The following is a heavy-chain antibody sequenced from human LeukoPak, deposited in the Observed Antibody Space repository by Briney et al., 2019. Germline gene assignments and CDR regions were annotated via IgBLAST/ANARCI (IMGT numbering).Heavy chain of an antibody. D-gene: IGHD3-16*02. J-gene: IGHJ4*02. Sequence: GASVKVSCKASGYTFTGYYMHWVRQAPGQGLEWMGRINPNSGGTNYAQKFQGRVTMTEDTSTDTAYMELSSLRSEDTAVYYCATGTFARLRLGELSFDYWGQGTLVTVSS. CDR1: GYTFTGYY. CDR3: ATGTFARLRLGELSFDY. V-gene: IGHV1-2*06. CDR2: INPNSGGT.